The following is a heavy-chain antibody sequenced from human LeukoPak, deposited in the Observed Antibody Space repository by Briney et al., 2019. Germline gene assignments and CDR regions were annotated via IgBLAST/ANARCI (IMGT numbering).Heavy chain of an antibody. J-gene: IGHJ6*02. CDR2: IIAIFGIA. CDR3: ARDSHYDFWSGYYSYYYGMDV. Sequence: SVKVSCKASGGTFSIYAISWVRQAPGQGLEWMVRIIAIFGIANYTQKFQGRVTITADKSTSTDYMELSSLRSEDTAVYYCARDSHYDFWSGYYSYYYGMDVWGQGTTVTVSS. CDR1: GGTFSIYA. V-gene: IGHV1-69*10. D-gene: IGHD3-3*01.